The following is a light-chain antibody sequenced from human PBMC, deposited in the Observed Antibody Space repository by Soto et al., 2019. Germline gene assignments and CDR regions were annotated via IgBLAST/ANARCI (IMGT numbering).Light chain of an antibody. CDR1: QGISSF. CDR3: QQLNSFPIP. J-gene: IGKJ3*01. Sequence: IQLTQSPSSLSASVGDGVTITCRASQGISSFLAWYQQKPGKAPKLLIYGASTLQSGVPSRFSGSGSGTDFTLTIGSLQPEDFATSYCQQLNSFPIPFGPGTKVDIK. V-gene: IGKV1-9*01. CDR2: GAS.